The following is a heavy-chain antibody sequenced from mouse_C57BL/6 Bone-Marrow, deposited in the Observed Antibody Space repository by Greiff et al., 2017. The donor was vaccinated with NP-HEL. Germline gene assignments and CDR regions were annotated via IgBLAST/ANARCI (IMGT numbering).Heavy chain of an antibody. CDR1: GYTFTDYS. D-gene: IGHD2-3*01. J-gene: IGHJ3*01. V-gene: IGHV1-76*01. CDR3: ARSGGWLLRY. CDR2: IYPGSGNT. Sequence: QVQLQQSGAELVRPGASVKLSCKASGYTFTDYSINWVKQRPGQGLEWIARIYPGSGNTYYNEKFKGKATLTAEKSSSTAYMQLSSLTSEDSAVYFCARSGGWLLRYWGQGTLVTVSA.